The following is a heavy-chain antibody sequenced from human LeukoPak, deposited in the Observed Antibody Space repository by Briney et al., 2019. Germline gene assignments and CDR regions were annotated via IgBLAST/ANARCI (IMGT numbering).Heavy chain of an antibody. CDR1: GFAVNSYY. V-gene: IGHV3-53*01. D-gene: IGHD1-1*01. J-gene: IGHJ4*02. Sequence: GESLRLSCAASGFAVNSYYMGWVRQAPGKGLEWVSAVFRDGSTSHADSVKGRFTISRDNYRNTVYLQMNSLRAEDTAVYYCATETWKDWGQGTLVTVSS. CDR2: VFRDGST. CDR3: ATETWKD.